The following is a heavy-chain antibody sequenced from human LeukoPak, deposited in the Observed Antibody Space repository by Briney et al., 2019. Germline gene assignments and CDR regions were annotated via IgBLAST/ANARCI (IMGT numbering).Heavy chain of an antibody. CDR3: ARDPGRGSYDYDSSGWLLDY. CDR1: EGTFSSYA. V-gene: IGHV1-69*05. J-gene: IGHJ4*02. CDR2: IIPIFGTA. Sequence: SVKVSCKASEGTFSSYAISWVRQAPGQGLEWMGRIIPIFGTANYAQKFQGRVTITTDESTSTAYMELSSLRSEDTAVYYCARDPGRGSYDYDSSGWLLDYWGQGTLVTVSS. D-gene: IGHD3-22*01.